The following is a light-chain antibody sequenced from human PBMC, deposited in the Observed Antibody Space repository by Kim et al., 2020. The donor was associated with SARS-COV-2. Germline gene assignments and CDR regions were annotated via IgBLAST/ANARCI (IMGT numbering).Light chain of an antibody. V-gene: IGKV1-5*03. J-gene: IGKJ2*01. Sequence: SASVGDRVTITCRASQSIRTWLAWYQQKPGKAPNLLMYEASSLESGVPSRFSGSGSGTEFTLTINSLQANDFATYYCQQYKSYPYTFGQGTKLEI. CDR1: QSIRTW. CDR2: EAS. CDR3: QQYKSYPYT.